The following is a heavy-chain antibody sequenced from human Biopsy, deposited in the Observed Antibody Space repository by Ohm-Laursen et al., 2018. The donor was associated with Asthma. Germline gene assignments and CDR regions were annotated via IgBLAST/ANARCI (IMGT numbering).Heavy chain of an antibody. CDR1: GYTFNSAG. J-gene: IGHJ6*02. CDR2: ISVYNGNT. CDR3: ARAVDYSHYYGIDV. Sequence: ASMKVSCKTSGYTFNSAGITWVRQAPGQGLEWMGWISVYNGNTKVAQKLQDRVTMITDTSTSTAYMELRSLRSDDTAVYFCARAVDYSHYYGIDVWGQGATVTVS. V-gene: IGHV1-18*01. D-gene: IGHD3-10*01.